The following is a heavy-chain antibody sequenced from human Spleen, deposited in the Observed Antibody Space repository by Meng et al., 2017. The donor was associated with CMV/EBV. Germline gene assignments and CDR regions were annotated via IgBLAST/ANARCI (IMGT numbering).Heavy chain of an antibody. CDR2: ISFDGRNK. D-gene: IGHD1-14*01. CDR1: GFTFSSFA. Sequence: GESLKISCAASGFTFSSFALHWVRQAPGQGLEWVAGISFDGRNKYYADSVKGRFSISRDSSKNTLFVQMNSLRVEDTAVYYCARGQEPLPDYWGQGTLVTVSS. CDR3: ARGQEPLPDY. V-gene: IGHV3-30*04. J-gene: IGHJ4*02.